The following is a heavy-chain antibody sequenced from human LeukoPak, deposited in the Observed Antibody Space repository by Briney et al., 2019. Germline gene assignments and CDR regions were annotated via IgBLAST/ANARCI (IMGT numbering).Heavy chain of an antibody. J-gene: IGHJ6*02. Sequence: SETLSLTCSVSGGSSSIGGYYWRWIRQHPGKGLEWIAYSYYSGSAYYNPCRKSRVAISVDMSKSQFSLSLASVTAADTAVYYCARRTFGGVNGMDVWGQGTTVTVSS. CDR2: SYYSGSA. V-gene: IGHV4-31*03. CDR1: GGSSSIGGYY. D-gene: IGHD3-10*01. CDR3: ARRTFGGVNGMDV.